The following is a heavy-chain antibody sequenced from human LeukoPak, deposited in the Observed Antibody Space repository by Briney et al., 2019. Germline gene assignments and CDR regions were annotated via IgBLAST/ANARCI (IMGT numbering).Heavy chain of an antibody. V-gene: IGHV3-33*01. J-gene: IGHJ6*03. CDR1: GFTFGSYG. CDR3: ARGGVDYYYYYMDV. CDR2: IWYDGSNK. Sequence: GGSLRLSCAASGFTFGSYGMHWVRQAPGKGLEWVAVIWYDGSNKYYADSVKGRFTISRDNSKNTLYLQMNSLRAEDTAVYYCARGGVDYYYYYMDVWGKGTTVTVSS.